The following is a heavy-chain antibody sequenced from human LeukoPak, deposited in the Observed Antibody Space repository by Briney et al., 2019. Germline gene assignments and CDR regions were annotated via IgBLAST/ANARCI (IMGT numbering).Heavy chain of an antibody. J-gene: IGHJ4*02. V-gene: IGHV4-61*01. Sequence: PSETLSLTCTVSGGSVSSGSSYWSWIRQPPGKGLEWIGYIYYGGSTNYNPSLKSRVTISVDTSKNQFSLKLSSVTAADTAVYYCARMYYYGSGGYYTLIDYWGQGTLVTVSS. CDR2: IYYGGST. CDR1: GGSVSSGSSY. D-gene: IGHD3-10*01. CDR3: ARMYYYGSGGYYTLIDY.